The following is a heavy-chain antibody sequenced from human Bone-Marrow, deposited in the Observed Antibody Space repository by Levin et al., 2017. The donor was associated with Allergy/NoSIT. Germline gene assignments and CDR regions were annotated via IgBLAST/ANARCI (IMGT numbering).Heavy chain of an antibody. V-gene: IGHV3-21*01. Sequence: GGSLRLSCSASGFTFSSFTMNWVRQAPGKGLEWVSSIRDSDNSTYYADSVKGRSIISRDNAKKSVHMQMNSLRAADTAVYYCARVRSGNPPWLDDYWGQGSPVSVSS. CDR1: GFTFSSFT. J-gene: IGHJ4*02. CDR3: ARVRSGNPPWLDDY. D-gene: IGHD6-25*01. CDR2: IRDSDNST.